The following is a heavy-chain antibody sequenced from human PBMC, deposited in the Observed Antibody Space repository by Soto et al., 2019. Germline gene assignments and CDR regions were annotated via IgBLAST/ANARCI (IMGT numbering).Heavy chain of an antibody. D-gene: IGHD5-12*01. V-gene: IGHV1-69*12. CDR1: GCTFSSYA. CDR3: VRVVAIPGYPDN. Sequence: QVQLVQSGAEVRQPASSVKVSCKTSGCTFSSYAIGWVRQAPGQGLEWMGGIVPIVDTSTYAQKFQGRVTITADESTSTAYMELSSLRSDDTAIYYCVRVVAIPGYPDNWGQGTLVTVSS. J-gene: IGHJ4*02. CDR2: IVPIVDTS.